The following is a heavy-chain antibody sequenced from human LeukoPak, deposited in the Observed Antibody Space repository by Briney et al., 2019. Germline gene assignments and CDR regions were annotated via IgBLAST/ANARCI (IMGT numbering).Heavy chain of an antibody. V-gene: IGHV3-20*04. CDR1: GFIFDDYG. Sequence: PGGSLRLSCAAFGFIFDDYGMSWVRQAPGKGLEWVSGINWNGVRTGYADSVKGRFTISRDNTKNSLYLQMNSLRAEDTALYYCAKGGYISAAGTAAVYWGQGTLVTVSS. D-gene: IGHD6-13*01. J-gene: IGHJ4*02. CDR2: INWNGVRT. CDR3: AKGGYISAAGTAAVY.